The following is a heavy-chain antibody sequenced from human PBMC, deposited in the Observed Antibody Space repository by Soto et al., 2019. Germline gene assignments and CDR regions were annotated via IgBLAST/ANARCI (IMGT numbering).Heavy chain of an antibody. CDR1: GFTFSSYA. D-gene: IGHD2-15*01. V-gene: IGHV3-23*01. J-gene: IGHJ3*02. CDR2: ISGSGGST. CDR3: AKDQGDIVLVVAATSAFYI. Sequence: PGGSLRLSCAASGFTFSSYAMSWVRQAPGKGLEWVSAISGSGGSTYYADSVKGRFTISRDNSKNTLYLQMNSLRAEDTAVYYCAKDQGDIVLVVAATSAFYICGQGTMVTISS.